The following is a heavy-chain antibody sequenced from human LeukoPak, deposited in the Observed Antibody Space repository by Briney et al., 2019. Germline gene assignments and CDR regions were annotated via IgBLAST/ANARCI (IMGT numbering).Heavy chain of an antibody. CDR3: ARFNDYGGNSDY. CDR2: IYYSGST. V-gene: IGHV4-31*03. CDR1: GGSISSGGYY. Sequence: SETLSLTCTVSGGSISSGGYYWSWIRQHPGKGLEWIGYIYYSGSTYYNPSLKSRVTISVDTSKNQFSLELSSVTAANTAVYYCARFNDYGGNSDYWGQGTLVTVSS. D-gene: IGHD4-23*01. J-gene: IGHJ4*02.